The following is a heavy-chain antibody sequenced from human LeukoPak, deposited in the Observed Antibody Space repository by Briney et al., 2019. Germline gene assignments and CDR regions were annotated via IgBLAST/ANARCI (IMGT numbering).Heavy chain of an antibody. Sequence: ASVKVSCKASGYTFTSYEINWVRQATGQGLEWMGWMNPNSGNTGYAQKFQGRVTMTRNTSISTAYMELSSLRSEDTAVYYCARGGLSIAARPDGLGWFDPWGQGTLVTVSS. D-gene: IGHD6-6*01. CDR3: ARGGLSIAARPDGLGWFDP. CDR1: GYTFTSYE. V-gene: IGHV1-8*01. J-gene: IGHJ5*02. CDR2: MNPNSGNT.